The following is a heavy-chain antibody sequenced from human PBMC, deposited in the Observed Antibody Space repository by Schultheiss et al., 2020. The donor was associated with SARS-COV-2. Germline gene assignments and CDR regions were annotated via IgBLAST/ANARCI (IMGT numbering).Heavy chain of an antibody. CDR1: GFTFSDYY. CDR2: INHSGST. D-gene: IGHD2-15*01. Sequence: GSLRLSCAASGFTFSDYYMSWIRQAPGKGLEWIGEINHSGSTNYNPSLKSRITISVDTSKNQFSLKLSSVTAADTAVYYCARGNIVVVVAATRSSWFDPWGQGTLVTVSS. CDR3: ARGNIVVVVAATRSSWFDP. V-gene: IGHV4-34*01. J-gene: IGHJ5*02.